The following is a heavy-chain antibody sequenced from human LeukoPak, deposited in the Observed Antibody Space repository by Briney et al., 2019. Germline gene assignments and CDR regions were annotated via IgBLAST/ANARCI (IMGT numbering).Heavy chain of an antibody. J-gene: IGHJ4*02. CDR2: IKQDGREK. Sequence: GGSLRLSCAASVYTYRHYYMSCVPDAPGKGREGAASIKQDGREKYYVDSVKGRFTISRDNAKSSLYLEMNSLGAEDTAVYYCARSGNYWDYWGQGTLVTVSS. V-gene: IGHV3-7*01. CDR1: VYTYRHYY. D-gene: IGHD1-26*01. CDR3: ARSGNYWDY.